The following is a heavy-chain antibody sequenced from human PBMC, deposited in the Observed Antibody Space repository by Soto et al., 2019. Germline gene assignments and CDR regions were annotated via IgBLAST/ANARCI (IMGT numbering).Heavy chain of an antibody. CDR1: GYTFTSYY. Sequence: ASVKVSCKASGYTFTSYYMHWVRQAPGQGLEWMGIINPSGGSTSYAQKFQGRVTMTRDTSTSKVYMELSSLRSEDTAGYYWWSPYIHDAFNIWGQGTMVTVS. J-gene: IGHJ3*02. CDR2: INPSGGST. D-gene: IGHD1-26*01. V-gene: IGHV1-46*01. CDR3: WSPYIHDAFNI.